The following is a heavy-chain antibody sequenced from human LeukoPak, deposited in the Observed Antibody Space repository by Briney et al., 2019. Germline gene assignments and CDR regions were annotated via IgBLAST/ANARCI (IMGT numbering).Heavy chain of an antibody. Sequence: SETLSLNCAVYGGSFSGYYWSWIRQPPGKGLEWIGEINHSGSTNYNPSLKGRVTISVDTSKNQFSLKLSSVTAADTAVYYCARGMIVFIDYWGQGTLVTVSS. CDR1: GGSFSGYY. CDR2: INHSGST. CDR3: ARGMIVFIDY. D-gene: IGHD3-22*01. J-gene: IGHJ4*02. V-gene: IGHV4-34*01.